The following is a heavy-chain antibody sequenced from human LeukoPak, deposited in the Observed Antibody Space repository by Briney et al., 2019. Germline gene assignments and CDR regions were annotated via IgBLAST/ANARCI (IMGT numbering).Heavy chain of an antibody. CDR2: FDPEGGET. CDR1: GYTFTSYG. V-gene: IGHV1-24*01. CDR3: ARDNSVGDNAWWFDP. Sequence: ASVKVSCKASGYTFTSYGISWVRQAPGKGLEWMGGFDPEGGETIYAQKFQGRVTMTEDTSTDTAYMELSSLRSEDTAIYYCARDNSVGDNAWWFDPWGQGTLVTVSS. D-gene: IGHD1-26*01. J-gene: IGHJ5*02.